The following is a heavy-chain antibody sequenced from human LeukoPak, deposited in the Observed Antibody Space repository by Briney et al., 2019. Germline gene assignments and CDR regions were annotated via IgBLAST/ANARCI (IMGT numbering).Heavy chain of an antibody. CDR1: GFTFSSYW. J-gene: IGHJ4*02. V-gene: IGHV3-74*01. Sequence: GGSLRLSCAASGFTFSSYWMHWVRQAPGKGLVWVSRINSDGSSTSYADSVKGRFTISRDNAKNTLYLQMNGLRAEDTAVYYCARWRATHPDLDFDYWGQGTLVTVSS. CDR2: INSDGSST. D-gene: IGHD2-15*01. CDR3: ARWRATHPDLDFDY.